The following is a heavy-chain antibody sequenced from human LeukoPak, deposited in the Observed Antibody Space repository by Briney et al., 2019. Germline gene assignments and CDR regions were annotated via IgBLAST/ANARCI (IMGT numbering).Heavy chain of an antibody. Sequence: GGSLRLSCAASGFTFSSYWMSWVRQAPGKGLEWVANIKQDGSEKYYVDSVKGRFTISRDNAKNSLYLQMNSLRAEDTAVYYLAKAPADSGLYVFPAKTLYYFYYWGQGNTVTVSS. CDR1: GFTFSSYW. CDR3: AKAPADSGLYVFPAKTLYYFYY. CDR2: IKQDGSEK. D-gene: IGHD6-19*01. V-gene: IGHV3-7*03. J-gene: IGHJ4*02.